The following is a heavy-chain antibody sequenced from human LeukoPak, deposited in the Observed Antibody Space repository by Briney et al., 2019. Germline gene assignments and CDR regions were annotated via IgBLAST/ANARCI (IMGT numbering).Heavy chain of an antibody. CDR2: IYYSGST. CDR1: GGSISSSSYY. D-gene: IGHD2-15*01. Sequence: SETLSLTCTVSGGSISSSSYYWGWIRQPPGKGLEWIGSIYYSGSTYYNPSLKSRVTISVDTSKNQFSLKLSSVTAADTAVYYCARRFRSSYYNASDFDIWGQGTLVTVSS. J-gene: IGHJ3*02. CDR3: ARRFRSSYYNASDFDI. V-gene: IGHV4-39*07.